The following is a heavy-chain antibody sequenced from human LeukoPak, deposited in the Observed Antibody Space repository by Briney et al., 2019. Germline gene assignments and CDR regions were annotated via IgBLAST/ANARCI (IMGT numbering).Heavy chain of an antibody. CDR3: AREGATYYYDSSGFDAFDI. CDR2: ISSRTHYI. J-gene: IGHJ3*02. V-gene: IGHV3-21*01. CDR1: GFNLNSYT. D-gene: IGHD3-22*01. Sequence: GGSLRLSCAASGFNLNSYTMNWVRQAPGKGLEWVSSISSRTHYIYYANSVKGRFTISRDNSKNTLYLQMNSLRAEDTAVYYCAREGATYYYDSSGFDAFDIWGQGTMVTVSS.